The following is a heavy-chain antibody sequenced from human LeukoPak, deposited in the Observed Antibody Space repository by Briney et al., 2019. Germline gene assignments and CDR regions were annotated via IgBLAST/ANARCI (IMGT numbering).Heavy chain of an antibody. CDR3: ARIPSYYYYYMDV. V-gene: IGHV4-39*07. D-gene: IGHD2-21*01. CDR2: IYASGST. Sequence: PSETLSLTCTVSGGSISSSSYYWGWIRQPPGKGLEWIGRIYASGSTNYNPSLKSRVTMSVDTSKNQFSLKLSSVTAADTAVYYCARIPSYYYYYMDVWGKGTTVTISS. J-gene: IGHJ6*03. CDR1: GGSISSSSYY.